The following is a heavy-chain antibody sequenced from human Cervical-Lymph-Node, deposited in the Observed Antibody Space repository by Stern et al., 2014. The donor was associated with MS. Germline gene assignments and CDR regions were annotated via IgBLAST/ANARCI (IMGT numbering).Heavy chain of an antibody. CDR2: ISAYNGNT. CDR3: ARAGYCSGGSCYSGSIDY. V-gene: IGHV1-18*01. Sequence: QVHLVESGAEVKKPGASVKVSCKASGYTFTSYGITWVRQAPGQGLEWMGWISAYNGNTNYAQKFQGRVTMTTDTSTSTAYMELRSLRSDDTAVYYCARAGYCSGGSCYSGSIDYWGQGTLVTVSS. CDR1: GYTFTSYG. D-gene: IGHD2-15*01. J-gene: IGHJ4*02.